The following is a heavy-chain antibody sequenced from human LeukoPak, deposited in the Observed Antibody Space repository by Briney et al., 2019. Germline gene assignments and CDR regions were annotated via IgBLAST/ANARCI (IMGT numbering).Heavy chain of an antibody. V-gene: IGHV3-15*07. J-gene: IGHJ4*02. CDR2: IKSKVDGGTI. Sequence: GGSLRLSCAASGFTFSSYGMHWVRQAPGKGLEWVGRIKSKVDGGTIDYAAPVKGRFTISRDDSKNTLYLQMNSLKTEDTAVYYCTKDPPLTGGVYSAYWGQGTRVTVSS. CDR1: GFTFSSYG. D-gene: IGHD7-27*01. CDR3: TKDPPLTGGVYSAY.